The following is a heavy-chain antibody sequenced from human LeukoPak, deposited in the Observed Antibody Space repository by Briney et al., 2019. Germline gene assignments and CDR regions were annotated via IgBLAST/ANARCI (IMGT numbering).Heavy chain of an antibody. CDR3: ARRAYYYDKPSHYFDY. Sequence: GGSLRLSCAASGFTFSSYGMHWVRQAPGKGLEWVAVIWYDGSNKYYADSVKGRFTISRDNSKNTLYLQMNSLRAEDTAVYYCARRAYYYDKPSHYFDYWGQGTLVTVSS. CDR2: IWYDGSNK. J-gene: IGHJ4*02. V-gene: IGHV3-33*01. CDR1: GFTFSSYG. D-gene: IGHD3-22*01.